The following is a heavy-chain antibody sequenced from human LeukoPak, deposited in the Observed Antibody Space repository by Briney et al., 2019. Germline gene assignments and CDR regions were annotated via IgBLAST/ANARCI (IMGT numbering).Heavy chain of an antibody. CDR3: ARATGGGLYYYDSSGYFYAFDI. J-gene: IGHJ3*02. Sequence: SETLSLTCTVSGGSISSYYWSWIRQPPGKGLEWIGYIYYSGSTNYNPSLKSRVTISVDTSKNQFSLKLSSVTAADTAVYYCARATGGGLYYYDSSGYFYAFDIWGQGTMVTVSS. D-gene: IGHD3-22*01. CDR1: GGSISSYY. V-gene: IGHV4-59*01. CDR2: IYYSGST.